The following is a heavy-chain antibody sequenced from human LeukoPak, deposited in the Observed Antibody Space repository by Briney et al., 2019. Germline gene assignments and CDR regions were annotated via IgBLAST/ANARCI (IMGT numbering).Heavy chain of an antibody. J-gene: IGHJ4*02. Sequence: GGSLRLSCAASGFTFSSYEMNWVRQAPGKGLEWVSYISSSGSTIYYADSVKGRFTISRDNAKNSLYLQMNSLRAEDTAVYYCAREWNGDLDYWGQGTLVTVSS. D-gene: IGHD4-17*01. CDR2: ISSSGSTI. CDR1: GFTFSSYE. CDR3: AREWNGDLDY. V-gene: IGHV3-48*03.